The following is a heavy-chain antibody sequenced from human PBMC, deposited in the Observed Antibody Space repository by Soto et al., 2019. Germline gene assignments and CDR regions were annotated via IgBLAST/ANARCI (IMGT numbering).Heavy chain of an antibody. CDR3: AKDRGLGGMDV. CDR1: GYTLTGYY. D-gene: IGHD3-10*01. CDR2: INPNTGGT. Sequence: ASVKVSGKASGYTLTGYYMHWGRQGPGQGLEWMGWINPNTGGTNYAQKFQGWVTMTRDTSISTIYMELSRLKSDDTAVYYCAKDRGLGGMDVWGQGTTVTVSS. J-gene: IGHJ6*02. V-gene: IGHV1-2*04.